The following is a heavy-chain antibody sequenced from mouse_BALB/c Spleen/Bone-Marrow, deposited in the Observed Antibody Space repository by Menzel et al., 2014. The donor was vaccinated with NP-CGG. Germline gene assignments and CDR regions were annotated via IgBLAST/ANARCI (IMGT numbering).Heavy chain of an antibody. J-gene: IGHJ2*01. CDR2: ISYSGST. D-gene: IGHD2-3*01. V-gene: IGHV3-8*02. CDR3: ATYDGYNFDY. CDR1: GDSISSGY. Sequence: VQLQQSGPSLAKPSQTLSLTCSVTGDSISSGYWNWIRKFPGHKLEYMGYISYSGSTYYSPSLKSRISITRDTSKNQYYMQLNSVTNEDTATYYCATYDGYNFDYWGQGTTLTVSS.